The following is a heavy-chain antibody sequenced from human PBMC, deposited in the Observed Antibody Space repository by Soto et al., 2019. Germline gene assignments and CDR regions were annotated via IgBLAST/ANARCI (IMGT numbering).Heavy chain of an antibody. D-gene: IGHD3-10*01. CDR3: ARGDRSSGLDP. CDR1: GYTFTNYG. Sequence: QVQVVQSGTEVKKPGASVKVSCKASGYTFTNYGISCVRQAPGQGLEWMGWISAYNGNTNYAQIFQGRVTLTTDTSTTTAYMELRSLRSDDTAVYYCARGDRSSGLDPWGQGTLVTVSS. CDR2: ISAYNGNT. V-gene: IGHV1-18*01. J-gene: IGHJ5*02.